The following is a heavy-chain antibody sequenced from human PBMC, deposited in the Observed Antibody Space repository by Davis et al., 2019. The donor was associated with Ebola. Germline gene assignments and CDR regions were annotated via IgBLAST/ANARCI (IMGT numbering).Heavy chain of an antibody. J-gene: IGHJ6*02. Sequence: GESLKISCAASGFTFSSYGMHWVRQAPGKGLEWVAVISYDGFNKYYTDSVKGRFTISRDNSNNTLYLQMNSLRGEDTAVYYCAKVSRTTVTTRGYYYYGMDVWGQGTTVTVSS. CDR2: ISYDGFNK. V-gene: IGHV3-30*18. CDR3: AKVSRTTVTTRGYYYYGMDV. D-gene: IGHD4-17*01. CDR1: GFTFSSYG.